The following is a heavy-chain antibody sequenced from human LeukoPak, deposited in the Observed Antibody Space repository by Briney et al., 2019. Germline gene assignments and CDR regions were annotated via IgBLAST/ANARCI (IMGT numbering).Heavy chain of an antibody. D-gene: IGHD3-16*01. V-gene: IGHV3-7*01. CDR3: ARDYRAY. CDR2: IKQDGREK. J-gene: IGHJ4*02. Sequence: GGSLRLSCVASGFTFSNYWMSWVRHAPGKGPEWVANIKQDGREKRYVDSVKGRFTISRDNAKNSLYLQMDSLRAEDTAVYYCARDYRAYWGTGTLVTVSS. CDR1: GFTFSNYW.